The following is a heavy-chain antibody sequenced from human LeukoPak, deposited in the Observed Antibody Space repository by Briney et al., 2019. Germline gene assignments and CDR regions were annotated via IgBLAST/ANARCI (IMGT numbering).Heavy chain of an antibody. J-gene: IGHJ4*02. CDR3: ARVRVSGSYLYYFDY. CDR1: ARSVSSYH. V-gene: IGHV4-4*09. CDR2: ILTSGST. D-gene: IGHD1-26*01. Sequence: PSQTLSPTRTVSARSVSSYHSSSVRQPPGEGLGWIGYILTSGSTNSIPSLKRRLTISVDTSTNQFTLKLSSVTAADTAVYYCARVRVSGSYLYYFDYWGQGTLVTVSS.